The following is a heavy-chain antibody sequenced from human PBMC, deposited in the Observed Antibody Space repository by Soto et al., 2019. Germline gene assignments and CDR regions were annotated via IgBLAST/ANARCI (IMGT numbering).Heavy chain of an antibody. CDR3: ARGVERCTYGAFDI. CDR1: GYTFTSYD. D-gene: IGHD4-17*01. CDR2: MNPNSGNT. J-gene: IGHJ3*02. V-gene: IGHV1-8*01. Sequence: ASVKVSCKASGYTFTSYDINWVRQATGQGLEWMGWMNPNSGNTGYAQKFQGRVTMTRNTSVSTAYMELSSLRSEDTAVYYCARGVERCTYGAFDIWGQGTMFTGSS.